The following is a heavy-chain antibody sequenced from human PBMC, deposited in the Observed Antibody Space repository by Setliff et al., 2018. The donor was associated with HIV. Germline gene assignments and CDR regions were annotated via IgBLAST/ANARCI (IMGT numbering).Heavy chain of an antibody. CDR1: GFTFGDYA. CDR2: ISMSSHTSV. V-gene: IGHV3-11*05. D-gene: IGHD3-10*02. CDR3: ARVLVFGIDVFDI. J-gene: IGHJ3*02. Sequence: CTASGFTFGDYAMSWVRQAPGKGLEWVSYISMSSHTSVIYSDSVKGRFTISRDNARNSFYLQMSSLRDEDTAVYYCARVLVFGIDVFDIWGQGTMVTVSS.